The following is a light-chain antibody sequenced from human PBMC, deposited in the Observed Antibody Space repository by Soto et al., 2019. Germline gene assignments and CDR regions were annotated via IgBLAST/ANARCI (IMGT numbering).Light chain of an antibody. CDR3: QQSFSTPIT. Sequence: DIQMTQSPSSLSASVGDRVTITCRASQSISSYLNWYQQKQGKAPKXMIYAASSLQSGVPSRFSGSGSGTEFTLTISSLQPDDFETYYCQQSFSTPITFGQGTRLEIK. CDR2: AAS. CDR1: QSISSY. V-gene: IGKV1-39*01. J-gene: IGKJ5*01.